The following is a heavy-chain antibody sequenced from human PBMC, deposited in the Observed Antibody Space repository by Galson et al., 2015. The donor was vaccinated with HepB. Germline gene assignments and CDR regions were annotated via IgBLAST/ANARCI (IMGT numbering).Heavy chain of an antibody. CDR1: GFGFTNYW. CDR2: IDPSDSYT. V-gene: IGHV5-10-1*01. D-gene: IGHD2-8*02. CDR3: ARQAGGTNDY. J-gene: IGHJ4*02. Sequence: QSGAEVKEPGESLRISCKASGFGFTNYWINWVHQMPGKGLEWMGRIDPSDSYTKYSPSFQGHVTISADKSISTAYLQWSGLKASDTAMYFCARQAGGTNDYWGPGTLVTVSS.